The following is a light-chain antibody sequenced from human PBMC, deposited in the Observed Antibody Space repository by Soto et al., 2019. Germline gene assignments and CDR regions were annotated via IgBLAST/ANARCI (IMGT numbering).Light chain of an antibody. CDR3: QQRSTWPLT. CDR2: DAS. J-gene: IGKJ4*01. Sequence: ENVLTQSPATLSLSPGKRATLSCRARQSVSSHLAWYQQKPGQAPRLLIYDASNRAAGIPARFSGSGSGTDFTLTISSLDPEDFAVYYCQQRSTWPLTFGGGTRVEIQ. CDR1: QSVSSH. V-gene: IGKV3-11*01.